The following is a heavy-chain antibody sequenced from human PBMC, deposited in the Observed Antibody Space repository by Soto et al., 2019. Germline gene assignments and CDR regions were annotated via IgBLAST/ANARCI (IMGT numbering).Heavy chain of an antibody. V-gene: IGHV4-59*08. D-gene: IGHD1-1*01. Sequence: SETLSLTCTVSGGSISSYYWSWIRQPPGKGLEWIGYIYYSGSTNYNPSLKSRVTISVDTSKNQFSLKLSSVTAADTAMYFCTRQMIQPQMRYNMDVWGQGTTVTVSS. CDR3: TRQMIQPQMRYNMDV. CDR2: IYYSGST. J-gene: IGHJ6*02. CDR1: GGSISSYY.